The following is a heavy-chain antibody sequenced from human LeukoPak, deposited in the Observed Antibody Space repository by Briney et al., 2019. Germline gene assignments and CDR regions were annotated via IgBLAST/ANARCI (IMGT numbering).Heavy chain of an antibody. J-gene: IGHJ6*02. CDR2: IIPILGIA. D-gene: IGHD3-10*01. CDR1: GGTFSSYA. Sequence: SVKVSCKASGGTFSSYAISWVRQAPGQGLEWMGRIIPILGIANYAQKFQGRVTITADKSTSTAYMELSSLRSEDAAVYYCARDLITMVRGAVFLYGMDVWGQGTTVTVSS. CDR3: ARDLITMVRGAVFLYGMDV. V-gene: IGHV1-69*04.